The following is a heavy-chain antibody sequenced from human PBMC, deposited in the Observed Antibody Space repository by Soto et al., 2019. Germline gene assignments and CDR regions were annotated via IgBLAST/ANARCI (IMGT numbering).Heavy chain of an antibody. CDR1: GGSFSGYY. D-gene: IGHD5-18*01. J-gene: IGHJ4*02. CDR3: ARVAFVGSWIPDY. Sequence: SETLSLTCAVYGGSFSGYYWSWIRQPPGKGLEWIGEINHSGSTNYNPPLKSRVTISVDTSKNQFSLKLSSVTAADTAVYYCARVAFVGSWIPDYWGQGTLVTVSS. V-gene: IGHV4-34*01. CDR2: INHSGST.